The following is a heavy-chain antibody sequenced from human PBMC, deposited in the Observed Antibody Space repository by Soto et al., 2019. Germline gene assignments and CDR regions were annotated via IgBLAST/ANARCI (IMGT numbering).Heavy chain of an antibody. Sequence: KQSQTLSLTCTVSGGSISSYYWSWIRQPPGKGLEWIGYIYYSGSTNYNPSLKSRVTISVDTSKNQFSLKLSSVTAADTAVYYCARHDPPNTISTNQYYFDYWGQGTLVTVSS. CDR1: GGSISSYY. J-gene: IGHJ4*02. V-gene: IGHV4-59*08. D-gene: IGHD3-3*01. CDR3: ARHDPPNTISTNQYYFDY. CDR2: IYYSGST.